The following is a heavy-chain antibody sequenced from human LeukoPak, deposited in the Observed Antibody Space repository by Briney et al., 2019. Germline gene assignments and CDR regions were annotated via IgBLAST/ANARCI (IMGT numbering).Heavy chain of an antibody. Sequence: GGSLRLSCAASGFTFSSYGMSWVRQAPGKGLEWVSAISTSSSYIYYADSVKGRFTISRDNAKNSLYLQMNSLRAEDTAVYYCARVIGWDEPFDIWGQGTMVTVSS. CDR1: GFTFSSYG. D-gene: IGHD1-26*01. J-gene: IGHJ3*02. CDR2: ISTSSSYI. CDR3: ARVIGWDEPFDI. V-gene: IGHV3-21*01.